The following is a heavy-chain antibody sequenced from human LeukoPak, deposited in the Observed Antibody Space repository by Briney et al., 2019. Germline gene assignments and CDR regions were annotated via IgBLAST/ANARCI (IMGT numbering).Heavy chain of an antibody. CDR2: IIPILGTV. J-gene: IGHJ3*02. V-gene: IGHV1-69*11. CDR1: GGTFSSYG. D-gene: IGHD3-9*01. Sequence: ASVKVSSKASGGTFSSYGISWVRQAPGQGLEWMGRIIPILGTVNYAQNFQGRVTITTDESTRTAYMDVSSLRSEDTAVYYCARVNFDHAFDIWGQGTMVTVSS. CDR3: ARVNFDHAFDI.